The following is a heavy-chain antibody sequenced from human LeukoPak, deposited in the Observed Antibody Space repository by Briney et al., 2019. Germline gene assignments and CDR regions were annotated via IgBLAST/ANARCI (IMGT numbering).Heavy chain of an antibody. CDR1: GYTFTSYA. CDR3: ARDAAVGFFDY. D-gene: IGHD1-26*01. CDR2: INTGNGNT. V-gene: IGHV1-3*03. Sequence: ASVKVSCKASGYTFTSYAMHWVRQAPGQRLEWMGWINTGNGNTKYSQKFQGRVTITRDTSASTAYMELSSLRSEDMAVYYCARDAAVGFFDYWGQGTLVTVSP. J-gene: IGHJ4*02.